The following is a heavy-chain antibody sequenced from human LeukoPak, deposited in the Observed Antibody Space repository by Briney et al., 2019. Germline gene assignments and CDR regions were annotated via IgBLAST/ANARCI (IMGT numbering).Heavy chain of an antibody. CDR3: ARVVTDYSSSSSWFDP. V-gene: IGHV4-59*01. CDR2: IFYSGST. CDR1: GGSISSYY. D-gene: IGHD6-6*01. J-gene: IGHJ5*02. Sequence: SETLSLTCTVSGGSISSYYWSWIRQPPGKGLEWIGYIFYSGSTNYNPSVKSRVTLSVDTSKNQFSLKLTSLTAADTATYYCARVVTDYSSSSSWFDPWGQGTLVTVSS.